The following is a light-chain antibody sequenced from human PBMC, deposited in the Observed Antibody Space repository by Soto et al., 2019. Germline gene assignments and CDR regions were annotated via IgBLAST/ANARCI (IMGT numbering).Light chain of an antibody. V-gene: IGKV3-11*01. J-gene: IGKJ4*01. CDR2: DAP. CDR3: QQHSNWPGLT. CDR1: QGVSSF. Sequence: EIVLTQSPATLSLSPGERATLSCRASQGVSSFLAWCQRKPGQAPRLLIYDAPNRATGIPARFSGSGPGTYFTLTISSLQSEDFALYYCQQHSNWPGLTVGGGTKVEIK.